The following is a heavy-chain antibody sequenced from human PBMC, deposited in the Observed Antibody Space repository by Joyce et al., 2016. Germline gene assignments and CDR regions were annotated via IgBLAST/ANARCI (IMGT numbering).Heavy chain of an antibody. Sequence: EVQLVESGGGLVKPGGSLRLSCAASGFTFSDAWMTWVRQAPGKGLEWVGRIKTKTEGGTIDYAAPVKGRFIISRDDSKNTLYLQMSSLKTEDTAVYFCGSGWHWGQGTLVTVSS. V-gene: IGHV3-15*01. D-gene: IGHD6-19*01. CDR1: GFTFSDAW. CDR2: IKTKTEGGTI. CDR3: GSGWH. J-gene: IGHJ4*02.